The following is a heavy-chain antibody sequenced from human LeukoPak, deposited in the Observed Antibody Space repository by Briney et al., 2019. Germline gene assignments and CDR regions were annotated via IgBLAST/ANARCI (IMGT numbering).Heavy chain of an antibody. V-gene: IGHV3-33*01. J-gene: IGHJ3*02. CDR3: ARVSWNDAGRAFDI. CDR2: IWYDGSKK. D-gene: IGHD1-1*01. Sequence: GGSLRLSCAATGFTFSSYGMHWVRQAPGKGLEWVAVIWYDGSKKYYGDSVKGRFSISRDNSKNMLYLQMNSLRAEDTAVYYCARVSWNDAGRAFDIWGQGTMVTVSS. CDR1: GFTFSSYG.